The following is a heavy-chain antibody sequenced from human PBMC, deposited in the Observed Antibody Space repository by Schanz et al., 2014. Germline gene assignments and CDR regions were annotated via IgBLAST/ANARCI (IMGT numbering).Heavy chain of an antibody. V-gene: IGHV3-74*01. Sequence: EVQLVKSGGGLVQPGGSLRLSCAASGFTFSSYWMHWVRQVPGKGLVRVSRIKSDGSSTSYADSVKGRFTISRDNAKNTLYLQMNSLRAEDTAVYYCARPALWFGDNCFDPWGQGTLVTVSS. D-gene: IGHD3-10*01. CDR2: IKSDGSST. CDR3: ARPALWFGDNCFDP. J-gene: IGHJ5*02. CDR1: GFTFSSYW.